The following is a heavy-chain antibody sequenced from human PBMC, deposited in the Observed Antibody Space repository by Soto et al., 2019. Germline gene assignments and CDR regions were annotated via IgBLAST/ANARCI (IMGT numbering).Heavy chain of an antibody. V-gene: IGHV5-51*01. D-gene: IGHD3-22*01. CDR1: GYSFTSYW. CDR3: AISLPGPYDSSGYSFDY. Sequence: GESLKISCKGSGYSFTSYWIGWVRQMPGKGLEWMGIIYPGDSDTRYSPSFQGQVTISADKSISTAYLQWSSLKASDTAMYYCAISLPGPYDSSGYSFDYWGQGTLVTVSS. J-gene: IGHJ4*02. CDR2: IYPGDSDT.